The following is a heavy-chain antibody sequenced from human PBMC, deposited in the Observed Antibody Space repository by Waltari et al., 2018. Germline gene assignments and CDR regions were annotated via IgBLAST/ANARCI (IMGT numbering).Heavy chain of an antibody. V-gene: IGHV3-23*04. CDR3: AKSEMATIYYFYGMDV. Sequence: EVQLVESGGGLVQPGGSLTLSCAASGFTFSSYGLSWVRQAPGKGLEWVSAVGVGGGTTYYADSAQGRFTISRDNSKNTLYLQLNSLRAEDTAIYYCAKSEMATIYYFYGMDVWGQGP. J-gene: IGHJ6*02. CDR1: GFTFSSYG. CDR2: VGVGGGTT. D-gene: IGHD5-12*01.